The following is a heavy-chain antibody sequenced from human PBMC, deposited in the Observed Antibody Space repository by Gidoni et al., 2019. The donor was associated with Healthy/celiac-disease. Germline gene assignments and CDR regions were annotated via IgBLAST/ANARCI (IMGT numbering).Heavy chain of an antibody. Sequence: QVQLVESGGGVVQPVRSLRLSCSASGFTFSSYGMHWVRQAPGKGLEWVEVIWYDGSNKYYADSVKGRLTISRDNSKNTLYLQMNSMRAEDTAVYYCARDRDGGAPLDYWGQGTLVTVSS. CDR2: IWYDGSNK. J-gene: IGHJ4*02. V-gene: IGHV3-33*01. D-gene: IGHD3-16*01. CDR3: ARDRDGGAPLDY. CDR1: GFTFSSYG.